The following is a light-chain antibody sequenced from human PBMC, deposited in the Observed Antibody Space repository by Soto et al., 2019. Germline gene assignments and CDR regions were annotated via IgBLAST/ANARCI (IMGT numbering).Light chain of an antibody. CDR1: SSDVGGYNY. Sequence: QSALTQPPSASWSPGQSVTISCTGTSSDVGGYNYVSWYQQHPGKAPKLMIYEVSKRPSGVPDRFSGSKSGNTASLTVSGLQAEDEADYYCSSYAGSNWFFGTGTKVTVL. J-gene: IGLJ1*01. CDR3: SSYAGSNWF. CDR2: EVS. V-gene: IGLV2-8*01.